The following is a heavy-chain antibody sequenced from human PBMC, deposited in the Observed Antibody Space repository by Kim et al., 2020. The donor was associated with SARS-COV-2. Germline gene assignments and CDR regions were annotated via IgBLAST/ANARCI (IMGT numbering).Heavy chain of an antibody. CDR1: GFTFSNAW. Sequence: GGSLRLSCAASGFTFSNAWMSWVRQAPGKGLEWVGRIKSKTDGGTTDYAAPVKGRFTISRDDSKNTLYLQKNSLKTEDTAVYYCTTDPLGAYVYYYYGMDVWGQGTTVTVTS. J-gene: IGHJ6*02. V-gene: IGHV3-15*01. CDR2: IKSKTDGGTT. D-gene: IGHD5-12*01. CDR3: TTDPLGAYVYYYYGMDV.